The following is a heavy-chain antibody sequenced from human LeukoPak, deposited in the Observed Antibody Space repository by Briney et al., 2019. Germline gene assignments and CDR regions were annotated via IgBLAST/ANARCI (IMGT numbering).Heavy chain of an antibody. D-gene: IGHD6-19*01. CDR2: ISAYNGNT. CDR3: ARHPPSGMAVAATDY. CDR1: GYTFTSYG. J-gene: IGHJ4*02. Sequence: ASVKVSCKASGYTFTSYGISWVRQAPGQGLEWMGGISAYNGNTKYAQKLQGRVTMTTDTSTSTAYMELRSLRSDDTAVYYCARHPPSGMAVAATDYWGQGTLVTVSS. V-gene: IGHV1-18*01.